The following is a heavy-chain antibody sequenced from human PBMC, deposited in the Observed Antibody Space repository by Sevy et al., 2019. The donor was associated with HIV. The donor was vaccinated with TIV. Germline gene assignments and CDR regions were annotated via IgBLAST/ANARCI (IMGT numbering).Heavy chain of an antibody. J-gene: IGHJ6*02. CDR3: ARGHRPSTKSYYGMDD. D-gene: IGHD2-2*01. V-gene: IGHV1-69*13. Sequence: ASVKVSCKASGGTFSTYAISWVRQAPGQGLEWMGGIIPIFDTPNYGQKFQGRVTITADESTYTAYMELSSLRSEDTAVYYCARGHRPSTKSYYGMDDWGQWTTVTVSS. CDR1: GGTFSTYA. CDR2: IIPIFDTP.